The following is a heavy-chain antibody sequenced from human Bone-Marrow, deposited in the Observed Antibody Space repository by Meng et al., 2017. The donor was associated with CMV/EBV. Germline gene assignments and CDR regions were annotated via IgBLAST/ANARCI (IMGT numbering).Heavy chain of an antibody. J-gene: IGHJ6*02. D-gene: IGHD2-2*02. V-gene: IGHV3-74*03. Sequence: GESLKISCAVSEFTFRSYWMHWVRQAPGKGLVWVSRIESDGRITTYADSVKGRFTISRDNSKNTLYLQMNSLRVEDTAVYYCARDQELQYQLLYFYYGMDVWGQGTTVTVSS. CDR1: EFTFRSYW. CDR3: ARDQELQYQLLYFYYGMDV. CDR2: IESDGRIT.